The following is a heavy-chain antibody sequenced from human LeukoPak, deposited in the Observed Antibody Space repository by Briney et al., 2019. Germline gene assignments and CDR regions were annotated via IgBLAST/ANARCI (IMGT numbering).Heavy chain of an antibody. J-gene: IGHJ4*02. D-gene: IGHD4-23*01. CDR2: INAANGNT. CDR1: GYTFTSYS. V-gene: IGHV1-3*01. Sequence: ASVKVSCKASGYTFTSYSMHWVRQAPGQRLEWMGWINAANGNTKYSQKFQGRVTITRDTSASTAYMELSRLRSDDTAVYYCAVGYYGGNSDSHNRWFYWGQGTLVTVSS. CDR3: AVGYYGGNSDSHNRWFY.